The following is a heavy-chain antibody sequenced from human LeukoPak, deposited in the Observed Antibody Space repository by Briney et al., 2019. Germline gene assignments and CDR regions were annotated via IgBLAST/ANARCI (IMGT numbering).Heavy chain of an antibody. V-gene: IGHV1-18*04. CDR2: ISAYNGNT. D-gene: IGHD6-19*01. J-gene: IGHJ4*02. CDR3: ARARSGWYGYYFDY. Sequence: GASVKVSCKASGYTFTSYGISWVRQAPGQGLEWMGWISAYNGNTNYAQKLQGRVTTTTDTSTSTAYMELRSLRSDDTAVYYCARARSGWYGYYFDYWGQGTLVTVSS. CDR1: GYTFTSYG.